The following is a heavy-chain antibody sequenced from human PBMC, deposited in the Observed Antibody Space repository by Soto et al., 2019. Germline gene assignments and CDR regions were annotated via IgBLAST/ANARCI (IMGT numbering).Heavy chain of an antibody. V-gene: IGHV3-43*01. CDR3: AKDGGSYYSFLDC. D-gene: IGHD1-26*01. CDR1: GFTFDDYT. J-gene: IGHJ4*02. Sequence: PGGSLRLSCAASGFTFDDYTMHWVRQGPGKGLEWVSLISWDGGSTYYADSVKGRFTISRDHSKNSLFLQMNSLRTEDTALYYCAKDGGSYYSFLDCWGQGTLVTVSS. CDR2: ISWDGGST.